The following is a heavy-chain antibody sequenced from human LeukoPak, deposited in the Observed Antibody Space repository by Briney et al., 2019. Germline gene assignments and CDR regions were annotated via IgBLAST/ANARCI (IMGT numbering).Heavy chain of an antibody. D-gene: IGHD2-2*02. CDR2: INHSGST. Sequence: SETLSLTCAVYGGSFSGYYWSWIRQPPGKGLEWIGEINHSGSTNYNPSLKSRVTISVDTSKNQFSLKLSSVTAADTAVYYCARQIVVVPAAIWGSSYYYYMDVWGKGTTVTISS. V-gene: IGHV4-34*01. CDR3: ARQIVVVPAAIWGSSYYYYMDV. J-gene: IGHJ6*03. CDR1: GGSFSGYY.